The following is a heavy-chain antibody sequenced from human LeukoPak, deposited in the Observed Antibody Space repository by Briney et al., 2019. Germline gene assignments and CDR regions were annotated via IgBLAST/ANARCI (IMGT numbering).Heavy chain of an antibody. CDR1: GFTFSNYS. Sequence: GGSLRLSCAASGFTFSNYSMNWVRQAPGKGLEWVSSISSSSDYIYYADSVKGRFTISRDNAKNSLYLQMKSLRAEDTAVYYCARGKTSQNIVTRKTYNWFDPWGQGTLVTVSS. CDR3: ARGKTSQNIVTRKTYNWFDP. V-gene: IGHV3-21*01. CDR2: ISSSSDYI. J-gene: IGHJ5*02. D-gene: IGHD2/OR15-2a*01.